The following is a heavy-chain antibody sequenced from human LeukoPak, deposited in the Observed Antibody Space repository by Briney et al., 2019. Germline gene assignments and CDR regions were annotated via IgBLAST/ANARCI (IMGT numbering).Heavy chain of an antibody. V-gene: IGHV3-48*04. D-gene: IGHD2-2*01. CDR3: ARRYCSSTSCTLDY. Sequence: PGGSLRLSCAASGFTFSNYGMHWVRQAPGKGLEWVSYISSGTTTIYYADSVKGRFTISRDNAKNSLYLQMNSLRAEDTAVYYCARRYCSSTSCTLDYWGQGTLVTVSS. J-gene: IGHJ4*02. CDR1: GFTFSNYG. CDR2: ISSGTTTI.